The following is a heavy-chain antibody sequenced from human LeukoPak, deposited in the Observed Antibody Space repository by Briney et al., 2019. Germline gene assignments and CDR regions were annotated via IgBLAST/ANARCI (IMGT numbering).Heavy chain of an antibody. CDR3: ARDRCSTTNCYIRDAFDI. D-gene: IGHD2-2*02. V-gene: IGHV1-2*02. Sequence: ASVTVSCKASGFTFTGYYFHWVRQAPGQGLEWMGWINPNSGGTNYAQKFQGRVTMTRDTSISTAYMELSSLRSDDTAVYYCARDRCSTTNCYIRDAFDIWGQGTVVTVSS. CDR2: INPNSGGT. CDR1: GFTFTGYY. J-gene: IGHJ3*02.